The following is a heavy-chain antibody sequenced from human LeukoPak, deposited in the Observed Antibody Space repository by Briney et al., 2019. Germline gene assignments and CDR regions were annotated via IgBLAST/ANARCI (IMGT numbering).Heavy chain of an antibody. CDR3: ARVGRADYGDYNAYYYYYMDV. J-gene: IGHJ6*03. CDR2: ISSSSSYI. CDR1: GFTFSSYS. Sequence: GGSLRLSCAASGFTFSSYSMNWVRQAPGKGLEWVSSISSSSSYIYYADSVKGRFTISRDNAKNSLYLQMNSLRVEDTAVYYCARVGRADYGDYNAYYYYYMDVWGKGTTVTVSS. D-gene: IGHD4-17*01. V-gene: IGHV3-21*01.